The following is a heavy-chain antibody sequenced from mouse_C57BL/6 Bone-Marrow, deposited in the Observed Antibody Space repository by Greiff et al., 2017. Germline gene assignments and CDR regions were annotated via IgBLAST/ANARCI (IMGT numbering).Heavy chain of an antibody. CDR3: ARALIYCYCSSPFAY. D-gene: IGHD1-1*01. V-gene: IGHV14-2*01. CDR1: GFNINDYY. J-gene: IGHJ3*01. CDR2: IDPADGET. Sequence: VQLQQSGAELVKPGASVKLSCTASGFNINDYYMHWVKQRPDQGLEWIGRIDPADGETKYAPKFQGKATITADTSSNTAYLQLSRLTSEDTAGSYCARALIYCYCSSPFAYWGQGTLVTVSA.